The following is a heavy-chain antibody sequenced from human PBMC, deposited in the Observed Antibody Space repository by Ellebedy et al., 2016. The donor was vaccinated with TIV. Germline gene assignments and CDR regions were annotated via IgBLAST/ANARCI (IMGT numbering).Heavy chain of an antibody. CDR2: IKQDGSEK. CDR1: GFTFSSYW. CDR3: ARDMMELGYCSGGSCHSLDY. V-gene: IGHV3-7*01. J-gene: IGHJ4*02. Sequence: GGSLRLSXAASGFTFSSYWMSWVRQAPGKGLEWVANIKQDGSEKYYADSVKGRFTISRDNSKNTLYLQMNSLRAEDTAVYYCARDMMELGYCSGGSCHSLDYWGQGTLVTVSS. D-gene: IGHD2-15*01.